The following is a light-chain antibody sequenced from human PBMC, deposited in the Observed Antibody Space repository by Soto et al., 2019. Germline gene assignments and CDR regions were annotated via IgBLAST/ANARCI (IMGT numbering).Light chain of an antibody. Sequence: EIVLTQSPATLSLSPGERATLSCRASQSVSSYLAWYQQKPGQAPRLLIYDAYKRATGIPTRFSGSGSGTDVTLTISSLEPEDFAVYYCQQRSNWPVTFGQGTKLEIK. J-gene: IGKJ2*01. V-gene: IGKV3-11*01. CDR3: QQRSNWPVT. CDR2: DAY. CDR1: QSVSSY.